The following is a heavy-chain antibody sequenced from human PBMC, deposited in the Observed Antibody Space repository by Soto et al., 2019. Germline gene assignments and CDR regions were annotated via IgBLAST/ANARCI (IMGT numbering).Heavy chain of an antibody. Sequence: PGGSLRLSWVGSGFTFSSNWMTWVRQAPGKGLEWVANIRQDGSEINYVDSVKGRFTISRDNTKNSLYLQMNSLRAEDTAIYYCAREVVVSRGASYFGYWGPGTLVTVSS. V-gene: IGHV3-7*04. CDR3: AREVVVSRGASYFGY. CDR1: GFTFSSNW. CDR2: IRQDGSEI. D-gene: IGHD2-2*01. J-gene: IGHJ4*02.